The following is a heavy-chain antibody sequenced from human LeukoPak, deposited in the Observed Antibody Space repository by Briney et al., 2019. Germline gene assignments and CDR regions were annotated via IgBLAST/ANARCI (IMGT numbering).Heavy chain of an antibody. CDR1: GGSISSYY. D-gene: IGHD2-2*01. V-gene: IGHV4-59*08. Sequence: SETLSLTCTVSGGSISSYYWSWIRQPPGKGLEWIGYIYYSGSTNYNPSLKSRVTISVDTSKNQFSLKLSSVTAADTAVYYCASQLVVPAAYFDYWGQGTLVTVSS. CDR3: ASQLVVPAAYFDY. J-gene: IGHJ4*02. CDR2: IYYSGST.